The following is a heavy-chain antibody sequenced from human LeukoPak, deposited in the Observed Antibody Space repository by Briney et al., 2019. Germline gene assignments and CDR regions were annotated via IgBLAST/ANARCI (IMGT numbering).Heavy chain of an antibody. CDR2: IYASGST. J-gene: IGHJ3*02. V-gene: IGHV4-61*02. CDR1: GGSISSGSYY. Sequence: SQTLSLTCTVSGGSISSGSYYWSWIRPPAGKGLEWIGRIYASGSTSYNPSLKSRVTISVDTSKNQFSLKLSSVTAADTAVYYCARGFWSGYDLAAFDIWGQGTMVTVSS. CDR3: ARGFWSGYDLAAFDI. D-gene: IGHD3-3*01.